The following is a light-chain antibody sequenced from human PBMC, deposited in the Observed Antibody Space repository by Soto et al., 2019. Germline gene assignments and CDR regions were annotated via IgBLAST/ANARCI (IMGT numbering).Light chain of an antibody. CDR1: QSISNS. Sequence: DIQMTQSPSTLSASVGDRVTITCRASQSISNSLAWYQQKPGKAPKLLIYEASSLKSGVPSRLSGSGSGTEYLLTSSSQHPDDLATYYCQQYNGYWTFGQGTKVEIK. CDR2: EAS. V-gene: IGKV1-5*03. J-gene: IGKJ1*01. CDR3: QQYNGYWT.